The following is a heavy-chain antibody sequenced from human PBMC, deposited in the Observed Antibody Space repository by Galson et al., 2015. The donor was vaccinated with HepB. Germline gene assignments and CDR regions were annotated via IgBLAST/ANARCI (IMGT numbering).Heavy chain of an antibody. D-gene: IGHD6-6*01. J-gene: IGHJ6*02. V-gene: IGHV1-46*01. CDR3: ARDRGYSSSYLRLYYYYYGMDV. Sequence: VKVSCKASGYTFTSYYMHWVRQAPGQGLEWMGIINPSGGSTSYAQKFQGRVTMTRDTSTSTVYMELSSLRSEDTAVYYCARDRGYSSSYLRLYYYYYGMDVWGQGTTVTVSS. CDR2: INPSGGST. CDR1: GYTFTSYY.